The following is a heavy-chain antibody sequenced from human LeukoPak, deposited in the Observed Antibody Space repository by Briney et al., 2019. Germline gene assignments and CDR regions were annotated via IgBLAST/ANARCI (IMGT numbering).Heavy chain of an antibody. D-gene: IGHD3-10*01. CDR2: ISAYNGNT. CDR3: ARDFNLPWFGELLYSWFDP. V-gene: IGHV1-18*04. J-gene: IGHJ5*02. CDR1: GYTFTGYY. Sequence: ASVKVSCKASGYTFTGYYMHWVRQAPGQGLEWMGWISAYNGNTNYAQKLQGRVTMTTDTSTSTAYMELRSLRSDDTAVYYCARDFNLPWFGELLYSWFDPWGQGTLVTVSS.